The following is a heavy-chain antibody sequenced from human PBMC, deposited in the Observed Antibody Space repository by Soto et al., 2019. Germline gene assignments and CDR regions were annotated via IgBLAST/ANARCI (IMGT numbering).Heavy chain of an antibody. CDR1: GFTFSSYA. Sequence: GGSLRLSCAASGFTFSSYAMSWVRQAPGKGLEWVSAISGSGGSTYYADSVKGRFTISRDNSKNTLYLQMNGLRAEDTAVYYCAKDPQHDYGDHLQYFQHWGQGTLVTVSS. CDR3: AKDPQHDYGDHLQYFQH. D-gene: IGHD4-17*01. CDR2: ISGSGGST. V-gene: IGHV3-23*01. J-gene: IGHJ1*01.